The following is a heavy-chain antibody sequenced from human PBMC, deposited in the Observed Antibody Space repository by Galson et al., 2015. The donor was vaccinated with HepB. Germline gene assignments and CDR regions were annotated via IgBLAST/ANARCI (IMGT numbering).Heavy chain of an antibody. CDR3: ARSLYRSGWSCFDY. Sequence: SLRLSCAASGFTFSSYSINWVRQAPGKGLEWVSSISSASASIYYADSVKGRFIIPSVNANNSQYLQMNSLRAEDTAIYYCARSLYRSGWSCFDYWGQGIRVTVSS. CDR2: ISSASASI. J-gene: IGHJ4*02. V-gene: IGHV3-21*06. CDR1: GFTFSSYS. D-gene: IGHD3-3*01.